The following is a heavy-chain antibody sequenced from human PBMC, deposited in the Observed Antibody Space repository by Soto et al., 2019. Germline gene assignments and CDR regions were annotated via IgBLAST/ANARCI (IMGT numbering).Heavy chain of an antibody. CDR1: GGSISSGGYY. CDR2: IYYSGNT. D-gene: IGHD1-26*01. J-gene: IGHJ5*01. CDR3: ARHSASWQWFDY. Sequence: QVQLQESGPGLVKPSQTLSLTCSVSGGSISSGGYYWSWIRQHPEKGLEWIGYIYYSGNTNYNPALKSRVIISVDTSSNRFSLDLSSVTAADTAIYYCARHSASWQWFDYWGQGTLVTVSS. V-gene: IGHV4-31*03.